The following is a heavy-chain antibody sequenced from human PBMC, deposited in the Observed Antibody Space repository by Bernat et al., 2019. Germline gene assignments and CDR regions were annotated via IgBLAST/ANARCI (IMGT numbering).Heavy chain of an antibody. CDR2: ISGYNGAT. V-gene: IGHV1-18*01. CDR3: ARSGDGNWFDP. D-gene: IGHD3-10*01. J-gene: IGHJ5*02. CDR1: GYTFNTFG. Sequence: QVQLVQSGAEVKRPGASVKVSCKPSGYTFNTFGITWVRQAPGQGLEWVGWISGYNGATNYEQRLQGRVTMTTDTSTNTAYMELRSLRSDDTAVYYCARSGDGNWFDPWGQGTLVTVSS.